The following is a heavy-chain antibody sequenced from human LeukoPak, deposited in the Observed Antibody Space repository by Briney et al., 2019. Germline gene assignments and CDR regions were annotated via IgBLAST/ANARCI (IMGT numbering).Heavy chain of an antibody. V-gene: IGHV4-59*01. CDR3: ARWGYYGSGNDFRFDP. D-gene: IGHD3-10*01. Sequence: SETLSLTCTVSGGSICSYYWSWIRQSPGKGLECMGYIHYTGSTNYNPSLKSRVTISVETSKNEFSLKLKSVTAADTAVYYCARWGYYGSGNDFRFDPWGQGTLVSVSS. CDR1: GGSICSYY. CDR2: IHYTGST. J-gene: IGHJ5*02.